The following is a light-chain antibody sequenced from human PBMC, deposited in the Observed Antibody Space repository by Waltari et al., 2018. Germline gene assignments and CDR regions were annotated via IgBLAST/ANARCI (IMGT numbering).Light chain of an antibody. J-gene: IGKJ4*01. CDR3: QQYHTYPLT. CDR2: DAS. V-gene: IGKV1-5*01. CDR1: QSINNW. Sequence: EIQMTQSPSTLSASVGDRVTITCRASQSINNWLAWYQQKPGKVPKVRIYDASSLQSGVLYRCSGSGSGTGCPLTISSLQPDDFGTEFCQQYHTYPLTFGGGTKVEIK.